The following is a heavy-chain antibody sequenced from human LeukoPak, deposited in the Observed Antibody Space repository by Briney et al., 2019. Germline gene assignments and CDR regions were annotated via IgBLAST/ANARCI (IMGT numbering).Heavy chain of an antibody. V-gene: IGHV4-59*01. Sequence: SXTLSLTCTVSGASINNYYWSWIRQPPGKGLEWIGYIYYYGSTNYNPSLKSRVTISVDTSENQFSLRLTSVTAADTAVYYCVRLRGSSGPIDHWGQGTLVTVSS. CDR2: IYYYGST. D-gene: IGHD3-22*01. CDR3: VRLRGSSGPIDH. J-gene: IGHJ4*02. CDR1: GASINNYY.